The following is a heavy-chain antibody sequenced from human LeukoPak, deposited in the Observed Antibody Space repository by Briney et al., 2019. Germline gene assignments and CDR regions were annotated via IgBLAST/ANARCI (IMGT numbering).Heavy chain of an antibody. CDR3: ARKPYYYDSSGYYYFDY. CDR1: GFTFSSYA. Sequence: PGRSLRLSCAASGFTFSSYAMHWVRQAPGKGLEWVAVISYDGSNKYYADSVKGRFTISRDNSKNTLYLQMNSLRVEDTAVYYCARKPYYYDSSGYYYFDYWGQGTLVTVSS. CDR2: ISYDGSNK. D-gene: IGHD3-22*01. V-gene: IGHV3-30-3*01. J-gene: IGHJ4*02.